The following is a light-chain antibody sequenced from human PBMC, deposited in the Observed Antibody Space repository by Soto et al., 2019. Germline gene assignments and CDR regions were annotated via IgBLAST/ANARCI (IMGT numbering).Light chain of an antibody. CDR1: PSVSRY. CDR3: QQRSNWPPWP. V-gene: IGKV3-11*01. J-gene: IGKJ1*01. CDR2: DAS. Sequence: EIVLPQSPATLSLSPGERATLSCRASPSVSRYLAWYQQKPVQAHRLLIYDASNRATGIPARFSGSGSGTDFTLTISSLEPEDFAGAYCQQRSNWPPWPFGQGTKVEIK.